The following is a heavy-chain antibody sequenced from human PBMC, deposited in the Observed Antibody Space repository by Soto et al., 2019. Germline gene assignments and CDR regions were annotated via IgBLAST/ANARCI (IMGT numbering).Heavy chain of an antibody. CDR1: GDSIISGDYY. CDR2: INHGGRT. J-gene: IGHJ4*02. CDR3: ASLAVAGTGEWDY. Sequence: SETLSLTCTVSGDSIISGDYYWIWIRQPPGKGWEWIGAINHGGRTNSNPSLKSGVTITDDKSKNLFPLMLGPVTAADTAVYYCASLAVAGTGEWDYWGQGTLVTVSS. V-gene: IGHV4-39*06. D-gene: IGHD6-19*01.